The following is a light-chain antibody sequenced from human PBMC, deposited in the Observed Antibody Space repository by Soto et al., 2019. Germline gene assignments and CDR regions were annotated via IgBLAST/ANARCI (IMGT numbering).Light chain of an antibody. J-gene: IGLJ3*02. Sequence: QSVLTQPPSVSGAPGQSVTISCTGRSSNIGAGYDVHWYQHLPGTAPKLLISGNTNRPSGVPDRFSGSKSGTSASLAITGLQAGDEADYYCQSYDSSLSGWVFGGGTKVTVL. CDR3: QSYDSSLSGWV. CDR2: GNT. V-gene: IGLV1-40*01. CDR1: SSNIGAGYD.